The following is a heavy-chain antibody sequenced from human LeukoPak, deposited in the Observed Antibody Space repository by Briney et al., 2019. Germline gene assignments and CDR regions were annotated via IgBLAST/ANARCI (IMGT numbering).Heavy chain of an antibody. Sequence: PSETLSLTCTVSGGSISSGSYYWSWLRQPAGKGLEWIGRIYTSGSTNYNPSLKSRVTISVDTSKNQFSLKLSSVTAADTAVYYCARVGTIAAAHFAFDIWGQGTMVTVSS. D-gene: IGHD6-13*01. CDR1: GGSISSGSYY. J-gene: IGHJ3*02. CDR2: IYTSGST. V-gene: IGHV4-61*02. CDR3: ARVGTIAAAHFAFDI.